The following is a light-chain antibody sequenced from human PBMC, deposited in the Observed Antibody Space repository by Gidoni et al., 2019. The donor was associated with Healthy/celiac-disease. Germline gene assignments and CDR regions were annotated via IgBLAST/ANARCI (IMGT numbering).Light chain of an antibody. Sequence: DIKLTQSPSSLSASVGDRVTITCQASQDISNYLHWYQQKPGKAPKLLIYDASNLETGVPSRFSGSGSGTDFTFTISSLQPEDIATYYCQQYDNHPLTFGGGTKVEIK. CDR1: QDISNY. J-gene: IGKJ4*01. V-gene: IGKV1-33*01. CDR2: DAS. CDR3: QQYDNHPLT.